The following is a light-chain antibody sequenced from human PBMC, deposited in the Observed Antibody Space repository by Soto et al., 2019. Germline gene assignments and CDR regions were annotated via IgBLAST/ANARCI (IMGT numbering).Light chain of an antibody. CDR3: QQYGYLPLT. CDR2: GAS. J-gene: IGKJ1*01. CDR1: QNVGSSF. Sequence: EIVLTQSPATLSLSPGERAALSYRASQNVGSSFLAWYQQTPGQAPRLLIDGASSRATGIPDRFSGSGSGTCFPIIISRLEPEDFAFYYCQQYGYLPLTFGLGTKVEIK. V-gene: IGKV3-20*01.